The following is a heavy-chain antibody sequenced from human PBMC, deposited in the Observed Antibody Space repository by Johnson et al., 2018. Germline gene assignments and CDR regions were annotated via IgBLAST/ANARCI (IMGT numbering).Heavy chain of an antibody. J-gene: IGHJ6*02. CDR3: ARDREIPASYDYYGMDV. CDR2: ISYDGSNK. Sequence: QVQLVQSGGGVVQPGRSLRLSCAASGFTFSSYGMHWVRQAPGTGLEWVAVISYDGSNKYYADSVTGRFTISRDNAKYSLFLQMNNLRAEDTAVYYCARDREIPASYDYYGMDVWGQGTTVVVSS. V-gene: IGHV3-30*03. D-gene: IGHD5-24*01. CDR1: GFTFSSYG.